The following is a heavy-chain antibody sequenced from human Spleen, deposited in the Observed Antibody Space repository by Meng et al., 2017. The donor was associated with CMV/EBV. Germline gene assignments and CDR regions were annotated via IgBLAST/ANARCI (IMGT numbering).Heavy chain of an antibody. Sequence: SVKVSCKASGYTFTVYYIYWVRQAPGQGLEWMVGIIPIFGTANYAQKFQGRVTITTDESTSTAYMELISLRAEDTAVYYCARESEDYDFWSGDGFDPWGQGTLVTVSS. CDR3: ARESEDYDFWSGDGFDP. D-gene: IGHD3-3*01. V-gene: IGHV1-69*05. CDR1: GYTFTVYY. J-gene: IGHJ5*02. CDR2: IIPIFGTA.